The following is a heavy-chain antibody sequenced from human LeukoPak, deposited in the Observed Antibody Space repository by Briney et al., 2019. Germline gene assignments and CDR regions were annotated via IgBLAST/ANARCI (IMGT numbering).Heavy chain of an antibody. Sequence: PSETLSLTCAVYGGSFSGYYWSWIRQPPGKGLEWIGEINHSGSTNYNPSLKSRVTISVDTSKNQFSLKLSSVTAADTAVYYCARDSDVSSPFDYWAREPWSPSPQ. J-gene: IGHJ4*02. CDR3: ARDSDVSSPFDY. V-gene: IGHV4-34*01. CDR2: INHSGST. CDR1: GGSFSGYY. D-gene: IGHD6-13*01.